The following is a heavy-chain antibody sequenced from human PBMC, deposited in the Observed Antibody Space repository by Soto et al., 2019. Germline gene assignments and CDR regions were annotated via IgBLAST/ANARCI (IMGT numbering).Heavy chain of an antibody. CDR3: ARDPHIVVVPAAISSAYNWFDP. Sequence: GASVKVSCKASGYTFTSYGISWVRQAPGQGLEWMGWISAYNGNTNYAQKLQGRVTMTTDTSTSTAYMELRSLRSDDTAVYYCARDPHIVVVPAAISSAYNWFDPWGQGTLVTVS. J-gene: IGHJ5*02. V-gene: IGHV1-18*04. CDR1: GYTFTSYG. D-gene: IGHD2-2*02. CDR2: ISAYNGNT.